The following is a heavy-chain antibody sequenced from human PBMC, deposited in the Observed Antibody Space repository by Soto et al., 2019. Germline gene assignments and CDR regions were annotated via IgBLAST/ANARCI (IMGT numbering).Heavy chain of an antibody. Sequence: EVQLLDSGGDLVQPGGSLRLSCAVSAFSVTTYAMTWVRQAPGEGLEWVATITGGTVPTYYADSVKGRFTVSRDNSKNTLYLRMNSLRVDDTAIYYCVKDLYNDMFDSWGQGTLVTVSS. CDR3: VKDLYNDMFDS. V-gene: IGHV3-23*01. D-gene: IGHD1-1*01. CDR1: AFSVTTYA. CDR2: ITGGTVPT. J-gene: IGHJ4*02.